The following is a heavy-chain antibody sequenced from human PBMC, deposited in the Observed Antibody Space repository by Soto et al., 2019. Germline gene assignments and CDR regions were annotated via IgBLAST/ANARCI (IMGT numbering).Heavy chain of an antibody. J-gene: IGHJ3*02. V-gene: IGHV3-30*03. Sequence: GGSLRLSCAASGFTFSSYGMHWVRQAPGKGLEWVAVISYDGSNKYYADSVKGRFTISRDNSKNTLYLQMDSLRAEDTAVYYCARGDYYDSSGSNDAFDIWGQGTMVTVSS. D-gene: IGHD3-22*01. CDR2: ISYDGSNK. CDR3: ARGDYYDSSGSNDAFDI. CDR1: GFTFSSYG.